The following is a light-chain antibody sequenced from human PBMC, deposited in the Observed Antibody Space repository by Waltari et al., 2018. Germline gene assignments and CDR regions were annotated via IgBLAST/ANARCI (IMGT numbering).Light chain of an antibody. J-gene: IGLJ3*02. CDR2: DVS. V-gene: IGLV2-23*02. CDR3: CSYAGNYIWV. CDR1: SSDIGRYDI. Sequence: QSALTQPASVSGSPGQSVTISCTGASSDIGRYDIVSWYQQHPGNAPKLIICDVSKRPSGLSDRFSGSKSGDTASLTISGLQFEDEADYYCCSYAGNYIWVFGGGTRLTVL.